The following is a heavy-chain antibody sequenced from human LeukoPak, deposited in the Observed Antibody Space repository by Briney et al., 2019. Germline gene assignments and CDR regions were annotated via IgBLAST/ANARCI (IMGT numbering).Heavy chain of an antibody. CDR2: ISTSSSTI. Sequence: GGSLRLSCAASGLTFSSYEMNWVRQAPGKGLEWVSYISTSSSTIYFADSVKGRFTISRDSAKNALYLQMNSLRAEDTAVYYCAREWGGELSLRGAFDIWGQGTMVTVSS. D-gene: IGHD3-16*02. J-gene: IGHJ3*02. CDR1: GLTFSSYE. CDR3: AREWGGELSLRGAFDI. V-gene: IGHV3-48*03.